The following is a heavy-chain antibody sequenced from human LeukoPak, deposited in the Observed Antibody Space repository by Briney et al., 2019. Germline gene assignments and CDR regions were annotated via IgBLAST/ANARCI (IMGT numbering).Heavy chain of an antibody. CDR3: ARRIVVVVAATDWFDP. CDR1: GYSFTSYW. J-gene: IGHJ5*02. CDR2: IYPGDSDT. D-gene: IGHD2-15*01. Sequence: GESLKISCKGSGYSFTSYWIGWVRQMPGKGLEWMGIIYPGDSDTRYSPSFQGQVTISADKSISTAYLQWSSLKASDTATYYCARRIVVVVAATDWFDPWGQGTLVTVSS. V-gene: IGHV5-51*01.